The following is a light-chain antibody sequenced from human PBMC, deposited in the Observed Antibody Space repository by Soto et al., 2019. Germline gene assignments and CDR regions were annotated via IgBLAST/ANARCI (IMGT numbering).Light chain of an antibody. CDR1: SSDVGGYNY. J-gene: IGLJ1*01. CDR3: TSYAGGNNV. CDR2: EVN. Sequence: QSALTQPPSASGSPVQSVTISCTGTSSDVGGYNYVSWYQQYPGKVPKLMVYEVNKRPSGVPDRFSGSKSGNTASLTVSGLQADDEADYYCTSYAGGNNVFGTGTKLTAL. V-gene: IGLV2-8*01.